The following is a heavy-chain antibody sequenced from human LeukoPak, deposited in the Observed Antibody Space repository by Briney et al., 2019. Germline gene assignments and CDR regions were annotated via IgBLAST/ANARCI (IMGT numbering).Heavy chain of an antibody. J-gene: IGHJ5*02. V-gene: IGHV3-7*01. CDR3: ARGDDYGGLNWFDP. CDR1: GFTFSSYW. CDR2: IKQDGSEK. Sequence: PGGSLRLSCAASGFTFSSYWMSWVRQAPGKGLEWVANIKQDGSEKYYVDSVKGRFTISRDNAKNSLYLQMNSLRAEDTAVYYCARGDDYGGLNWFDPWGQGTLVTVSS. D-gene: IGHD4-23*01.